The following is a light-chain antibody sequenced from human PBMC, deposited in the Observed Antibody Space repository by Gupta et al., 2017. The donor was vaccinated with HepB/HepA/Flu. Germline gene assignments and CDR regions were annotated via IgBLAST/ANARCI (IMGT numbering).Light chain of an antibody. CDR1: QSVNSNY. J-gene: IGKJ3*01. CDR2: GAS. Sequence: EIVLTQSPGTLSLSPGERATLSCRASQSVNSNYLAWYQQKPGQAPRLRIYGASSRATAIPDRFSGSGSGTDFTLTISRLEPEAFAVYYCQQYGSSPFTFGPGTKMDIK. V-gene: IGKV3-20*01. CDR3: QQYGSSPFT.